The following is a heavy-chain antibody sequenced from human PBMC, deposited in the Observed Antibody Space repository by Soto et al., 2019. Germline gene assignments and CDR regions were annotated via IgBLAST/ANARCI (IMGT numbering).Heavy chain of an antibody. CDR3: ARDRGYSGKSDAFDI. V-gene: IGHV1-18*04. Sequence: KVSCKASSYTFTSYGISWVRQAPVQGPEWVGWISAYNGNTNYAQKFQGRVTMTTDTSTSTAYMELRSLTSDDTAMYYCARDRGYSGKSDAFDIWGQGTMVTVSS. J-gene: IGHJ3*02. D-gene: IGHD1-26*01. CDR2: ISAYNGNT. CDR1: SYTFTSYG.